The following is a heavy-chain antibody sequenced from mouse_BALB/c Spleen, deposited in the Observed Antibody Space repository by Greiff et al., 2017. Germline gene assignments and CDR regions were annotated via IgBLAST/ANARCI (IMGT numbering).Heavy chain of an antibody. V-gene: IGHV5-17*02. CDR2: ISSGSSTI. CDR3: ARNGYDLYAMDY. D-gene: IGHD2-2*01. CDR1: GFTFSSFG. J-gene: IGHJ4*01. Sequence: EVKLVESGGGLVQPGGSRKLSCAASGFTFSSFGMHWVRQAPEKGLEWVAYISSGSSTIYYADTVKGRFTISRDNPKNTLFLQMTSLRSEDTAMYYCARNGYDLYAMDYWGQGTSVTVSS.